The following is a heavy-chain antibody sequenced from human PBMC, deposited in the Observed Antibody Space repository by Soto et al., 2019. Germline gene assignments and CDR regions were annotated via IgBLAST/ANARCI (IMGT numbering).Heavy chain of an antibody. Sequence: QVQLVQSGAEVKKPGSSVKVSCKASGGTFSSYAISWVRQAPGQGLEWMGGIIPIFGTANYAQKFQGRVTMTADESTSKVYMERSSLRSEDTDVYYCASDSRSCLYFDYWGQGTLVTVSS. D-gene: IGHD6-6*01. CDR1: GGTFSSYA. CDR3: ASDSRSCLYFDY. V-gene: IGHV1-69*01. CDR2: IIPIFGTA. J-gene: IGHJ4*02.